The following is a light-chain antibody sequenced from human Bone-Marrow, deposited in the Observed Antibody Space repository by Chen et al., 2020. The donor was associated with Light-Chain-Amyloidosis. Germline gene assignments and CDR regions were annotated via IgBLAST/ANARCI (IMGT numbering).Light chain of an antibody. Sequence: EIVLTQSPGPLSLSPGEGANLSCRASQTISSNYLTWYQQKFGQAPRLLIYGSSTSATGIPDRYTGSGSGTDFTLTINRLEPEDFGMYYCQQYGTSPLTFGGGTKVEIK. J-gene: IGKJ4*01. CDR1: QTISSNY. CDR3: QQYGTSPLT. V-gene: IGKV3-20*01. CDR2: GSS.